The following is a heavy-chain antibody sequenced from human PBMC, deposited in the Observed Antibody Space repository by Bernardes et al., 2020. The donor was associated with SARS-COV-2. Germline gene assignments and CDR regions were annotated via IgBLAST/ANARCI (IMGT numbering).Heavy chain of an antibody. Sequence: GGSLRLSCAASGFTFSNYWMSWVRQAPGKGLEWVANIKQDGSERYYVDSVKGRFAISRDNARNSLYLQMNSLRAEDTAVYYCARARFYASGTYSTIDYWGQGTLVTVSP. V-gene: IGHV3-7*01. CDR2: IKQDGSER. CDR3: ARARFYASGTYSTIDY. CDR1: GFTFSNYW. D-gene: IGHD3-10*01. J-gene: IGHJ4*02.